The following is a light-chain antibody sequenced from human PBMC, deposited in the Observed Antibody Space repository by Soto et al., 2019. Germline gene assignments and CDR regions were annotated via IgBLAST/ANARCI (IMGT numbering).Light chain of an antibody. V-gene: IGKV3-15*01. CDR3: QQYNNWPLT. CDR2: GAS. J-gene: IGKJ4*01. CDR1: QSVSSN. Sequence: EIVLTQSPDTLSLSPGDRATLSCRASQSVSSNYLAWYQQKPGQSPRLLIYGASTRATDIPARFSGSGSGTEFTLTISSLQSEDFAVYFCQQYNNWPLTFGGGTKVDIK.